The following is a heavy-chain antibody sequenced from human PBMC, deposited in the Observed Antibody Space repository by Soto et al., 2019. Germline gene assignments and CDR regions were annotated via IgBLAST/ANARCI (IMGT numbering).Heavy chain of an antibody. CDR3: AKLSISSSDYYYYYMDV. D-gene: IGHD6-6*01. CDR1: GFTFSSYA. CDR2: ISGSGGST. V-gene: IGHV3-23*01. Sequence: EVQLLESGGGLVQPGGSLRLSCAASGFTFSSYAMSGVRQAPGKGLEWVSAISGSGGSTYYADSVKGRFTISRDNSKNTLYLQMNSLRAEDTAVYYCAKLSISSSDYYYYYMDVWGKGTTVTVSS. J-gene: IGHJ6*03.